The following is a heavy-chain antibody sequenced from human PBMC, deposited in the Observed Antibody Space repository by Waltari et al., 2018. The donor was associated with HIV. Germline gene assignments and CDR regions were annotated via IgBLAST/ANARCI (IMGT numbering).Heavy chain of an antibody. CDR2: ISGSGYNR. V-gene: IGHV3-23*01. CDR1: GFSFSIYA. D-gene: IGHD6-13*01. CDR3: TKDPVTAVGNINWFDP. J-gene: IGHJ5*02. Sequence: EVQLLESGGGLVQPGGSLRLSCRASGFSFSIYAMNWVRQAPGKGLEWVSCISGSGYNRYYADSVKGRFTISRDNSKNNVFLQMKSLRPEDTAFYYCTKDPVTAVGNINWFDPWGQGTLVTVSS.